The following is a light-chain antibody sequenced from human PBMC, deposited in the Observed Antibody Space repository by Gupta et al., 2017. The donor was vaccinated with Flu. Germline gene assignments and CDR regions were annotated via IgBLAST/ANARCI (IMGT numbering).Light chain of an antibody. Sequence: QSVLTQPPSVSGAPGQRVTISCTGSSPNIGAGYDIHWFQHVPGTAPQLLIYGNNNRPSGVPDRFSGSKSGTSASLAITGLQAEDEADYYCQSYDSSLSGYVFGTGTKVTVL. J-gene: IGLJ1*01. CDR3: QSYDSSLSGYV. CDR2: GNN. CDR1: SPNIGAGYD. V-gene: IGLV1-40*01.